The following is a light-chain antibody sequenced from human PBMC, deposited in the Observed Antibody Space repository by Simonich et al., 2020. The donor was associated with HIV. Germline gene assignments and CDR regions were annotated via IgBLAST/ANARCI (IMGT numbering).Light chain of an antibody. CDR3: QQYYSNPLA. CDR1: QSVLFSTNNKNY. V-gene: IGKV4-1*01. CDR2: WAS. Sequence: DIVMTQSPDSLAVSLGERATINCKSSQSVLFSTNNKNYLAWYQQKPGQPPKLLIYWASTRESGVPARCSGSGSGTDFTLTISSLQAEDVAVYYCQQYYSNPLAFGQGTKVEIK. J-gene: IGKJ1*01.